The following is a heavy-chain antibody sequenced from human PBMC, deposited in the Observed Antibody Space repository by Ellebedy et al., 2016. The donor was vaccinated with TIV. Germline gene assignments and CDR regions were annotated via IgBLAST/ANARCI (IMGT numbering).Heavy chain of an antibody. CDR3: ARDQGLAMPGSTRFDY. V-gene: IGHV3-7*01. J-gene: IGHJ4*02. CDR2: IKQKGDEQ. D-gene: IGHD2-2*01. CDR1: GFSFSSYW. Sequence: GESLKISCVASGFSFSSYWMSWVSLTPGKGLEWVAYIKQKGDEQSYVDSVEGRFTISSDNAKSSMYLQMTSLRAEDTAVYYCARDQGLAMPGSTRFDYWGQGTLVTVSS.